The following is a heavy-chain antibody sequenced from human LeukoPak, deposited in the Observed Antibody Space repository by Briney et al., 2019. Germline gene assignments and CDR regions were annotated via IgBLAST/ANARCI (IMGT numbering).Heavy chain of an antibody. CDR3: ARGDYYDSRGDY. V-gene: IGHV3-33*01. CDR2: IWYDGSNK. J-gene: IGHJ4*02. Sequence: PGRSLRLSCAASGFTFSSYGMHWVRQAPGKGLEWVAVIWYDGSNKYYADSVRGRFTISRDNSKNTLYLQMNSLRAEDTAVYYCARGDYYDSRGDYWGQGTLVTVSS. D-gene: IGHD3-10*01. CDR1: GFTFSSYG.